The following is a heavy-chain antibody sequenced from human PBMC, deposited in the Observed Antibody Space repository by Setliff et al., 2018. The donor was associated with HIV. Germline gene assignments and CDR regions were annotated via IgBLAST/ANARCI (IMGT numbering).Heavy chain of an antibody. CDR2: INWNGGST. D-gene: IGHD6-13*01. Sequence: PGGSLRLSCAASGFTFDDYGMSWVRQAPGKGLEWVSGINWNGGSTGYADSVKGRFTISRDNAKNSLYLQMNSLRAEDTALYYCAKDIYPGIAAAGMDVWGQGTTVTVSS. V-gene: IGHV3-20*04. CDR3: AKDIYPGIAAAGMDV. CDR1: GFTFDDYG. J-gene: IGHJ6*02.